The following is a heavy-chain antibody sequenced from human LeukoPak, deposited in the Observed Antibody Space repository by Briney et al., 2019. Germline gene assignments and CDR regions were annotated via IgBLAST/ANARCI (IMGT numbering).Heavy chain of an antibody. CDR3: AKERYSSSWYFDY. CDR2: INSDGSSF. J-gene: IGHJ4*02. V-gene: IGHV3-74*01. CDR1: GFTFSTYW. D-gene: IGHD6-13*01. Sequence: GGSLRLFCAASGFTFSTYWMHWVRQAPGKGRVWVSRINSDGSSFSYADSVKGRFTISRDNAKNTLYLQMNSLRAEDTAVYYCAKERYSSSWYFDYWGQGTLVTVSS.